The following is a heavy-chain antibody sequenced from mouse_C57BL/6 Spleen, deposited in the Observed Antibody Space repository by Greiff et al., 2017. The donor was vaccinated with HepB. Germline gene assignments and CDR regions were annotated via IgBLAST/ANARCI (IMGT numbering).Heavy chain of an antibody. J-gene: IGHJ4*01. D-gene: IGHD1-1*01. CDR3: TRDDYGSSSPYAMDY. CDR1: GFTFSSYA. V-gene: IGHV5-9-1*02. Sequence: EVNVVESGEGLVKPGGSLKLSCAASGFTFSSYAMSWVRQTPEKRLEWVAYISSGGDYIYYADTVKGRYTISRDNARNTLYLQMSSLKSEDTAMYYCTRDDYGSSSPYAMDYWGQGTSVTVSS. CDR2: ISSGGDYI.